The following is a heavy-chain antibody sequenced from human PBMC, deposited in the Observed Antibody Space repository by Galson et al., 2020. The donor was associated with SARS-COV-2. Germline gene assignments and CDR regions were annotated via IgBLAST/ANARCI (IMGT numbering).Heavy chain of an antibody. J-gene: IGHJ5*01. Sequence: AGSLRLSCTASGFTFSNYDMQWLRQPPGKGLEWISFISGTNNYIYYSDSVNGRFTISRDNAKNSVDLQMDSLRAEDTAIYYCVRMVRDRYWVSTTCRNNWFDSWGRGALVTVSS. CDR3: VRMVRDRYWVSTTCRNNWFDS. V-gene: IGHV3-21*01. CDR1: GFTFSNYD. CDR2: ISGTNNYI. D-gene: IGHD2-2*01.